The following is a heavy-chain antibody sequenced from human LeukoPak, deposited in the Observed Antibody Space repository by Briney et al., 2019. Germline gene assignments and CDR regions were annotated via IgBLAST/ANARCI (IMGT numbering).Heavy chain of an antibody. J-gene: IGHJ6*02. V-gene: IGHV4-59*01. CDR2: IYYSGST. CDR1: GGSISSYY. Sequence: PSETLSLTCTVSGGSISSYYWSWIRQPPGKGLEWIGYIYYSGSTNYNPSLKSRVTISVDTSKNQFSLKLSSVTAADTAVYYCARDNIPFLGMDVWGQGTTVTVSS. CDR3: ARDNIPFLGMDV. D-gene: IGHD2/OR15-2a*01.